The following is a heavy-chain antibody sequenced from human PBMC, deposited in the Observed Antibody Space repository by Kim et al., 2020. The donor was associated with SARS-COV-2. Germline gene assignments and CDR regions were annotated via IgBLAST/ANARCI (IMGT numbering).Heavy chain of an antibody. CDR1: GGSFSGYY. V-gene: IGHV4-34*01. J-gene: IGHJ6*02. CDR3: ARGPPGYSSGWSIVGAPYYYYYGMDV. D-gene: IGHD6-19*01. CDR2: INHSGST. Sequence: SETLSLTCAVYGGSFSGYYWSWIRQPPGKGLEWIGEINHSGSTNYNPSLKSRVTISVDTSKNQFSLKLSSVTAADTAVYYCARGPPGYSSGWSIVGAPYYYYYGMDVWGQGTTVTVSS.